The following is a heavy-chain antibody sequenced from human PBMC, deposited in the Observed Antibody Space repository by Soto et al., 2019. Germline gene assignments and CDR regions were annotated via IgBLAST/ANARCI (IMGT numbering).Heavy chain of an antibody. Sequence: QVQLVQSGAEVKKPGASVKVSCKASGYTFTSYAMHWVRQAPGQRLEWMGWINAGNGNTKYSQKFQGRVTITRDTSASKAYMELSSLRSEDTAVYYCARDGYDFWSGYYDNYYYYGMDVWGQGTTVTVSS. D-gene: IGHD3-3*01. V-gene: IGHV1-3*01. CDR1: GYTFTSYA. CDR2: INAGNGNT. J-gene: IGHJ6*02. CDR3: ARDGYDFWSGYYDNYYYYGMDV.